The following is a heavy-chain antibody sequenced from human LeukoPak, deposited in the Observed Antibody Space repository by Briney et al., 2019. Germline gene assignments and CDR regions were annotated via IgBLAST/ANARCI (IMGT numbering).Heavy chain of an antibody. CDR3: ARVWSSGYTKDY. J-gene: IGHJ4*02. V-gene: IGHV3-48*04. Sequence: GGSLRLSCAGSGFTFSSYSMNWVRQAPGKGLEWLSYISSSSSTIYYADSVKGRFTISRDNAKNSVYLQMNSLRAEDTAVYYCARVWSSGYTKDYWGQGTLVTVSS. D-gene: IGHD3-22*01. CDR1: GFTFSSYS. CDR2: ISSSSSTI.